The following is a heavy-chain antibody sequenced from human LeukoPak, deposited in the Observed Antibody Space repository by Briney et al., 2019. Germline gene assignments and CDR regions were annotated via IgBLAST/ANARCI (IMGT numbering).Heavy chain of an antibody. CDR2: IIPIFGTA. J-gene: IGHJ4*02. Sequence: VASVKVSCKASGGTFSSYAISWVRQAPGQGLEWMGGIIPIFGTANYAQKFQGRVTITTDESTSTAYMELSGLRSDDTAVYYCASAEYSGSPIDYWGQGTLVTVSS. V-gene: IGHV1-69*05. D-gene: IGHD6-6*01. CDR3: ASAEYSGSPIDY. CDR1: GGTFSSYA.